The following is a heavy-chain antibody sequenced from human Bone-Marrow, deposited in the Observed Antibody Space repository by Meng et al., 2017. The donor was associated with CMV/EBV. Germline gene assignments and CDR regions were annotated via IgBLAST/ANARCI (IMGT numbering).Heavy chain of an antibody. CDR2: VDTEDGET. Sequence: SEYTFTDYYMHWVQKAPGKGLEWMGLVDTEDGETIYEEKFQGRVTITADTSTDTAYMEMSSLRSEDTAVYYCATARPPTYSSSWFDPWGQGTLVTVSS. J-gene: IGHJ5*02. D-gene: IGHD6-6*01. CDR1: EYTFTDYY. V-gene: IGHV1-69-2*01. CDR3: ATARPPTYSSSWFDP.